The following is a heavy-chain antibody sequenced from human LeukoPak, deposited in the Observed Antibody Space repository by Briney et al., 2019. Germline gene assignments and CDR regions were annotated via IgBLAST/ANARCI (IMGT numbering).Heavy chain of an antibody. J-gene: IGHJ4*02. V-gene: IGHV3-48*01. CDR2: ISSISSTI. CDR3: AKDGEPSGSYYFDY. Sequence: PGGSLRLSCAASGFTFNGYGMNWVRQAPGKGLEWVSYISSISSTIHYSDSVKGRFTISRDNAKNSLYLQMNSLTAEDTAVYYCAKDGEPSGSYYFDYWGQGTLVTVSS. D-gene: IGHD1-26*01. CDR1: GFTFNGYG.